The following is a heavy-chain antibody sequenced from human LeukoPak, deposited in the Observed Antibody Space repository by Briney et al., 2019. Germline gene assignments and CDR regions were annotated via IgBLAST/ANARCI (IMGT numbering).Heavy chain of an antibody. V-gene: IGHV4-4*07. Sequence: SETLSLTCTVSGGSISSFYWSWIRQPAGKGLEWIGRIYSSGSTSYNPSLKSRVTMSVDTSKNQFSLRLSSVTAADTAVYYCARAGFGELYDYWGQGTLVTVSS. CDR3: ARAGFGELYDY. J-gene: IGHJ4*02. D-gene: IGHD3-10*01. CDR1: GGSISSFY. CDR2: IYSSGST.